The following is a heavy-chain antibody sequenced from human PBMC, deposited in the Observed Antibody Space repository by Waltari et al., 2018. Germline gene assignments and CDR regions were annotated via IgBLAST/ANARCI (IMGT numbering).Heavy chain of an antibody. J-gene: IGHJ4*02. Sequence: VQLLQSGGGVVQAGRSGTLSCACSGFPFGSHAMHGVRQAPGKGLEWVAAISYDGDDRYYGDSAKGRFSVSRDNSKNTLYLQIDRLSIDDTAFYYCASVLGDTYGHFNYWGQGSLVTVS. V-gene: IGHV3-30*03. D-gene: IGHD1-26*01. CDR2: ISYDGDDR. CDR1: GFPFGSHA. CDR3: ASVLGDTYGHFNY.